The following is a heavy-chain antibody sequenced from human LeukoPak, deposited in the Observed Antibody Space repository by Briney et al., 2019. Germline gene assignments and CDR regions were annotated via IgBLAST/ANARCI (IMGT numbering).Heavy chain of an antibody. CDR3: ARDLIRGANTRYYFDY. Sequence: ASVKVSCKASGYTFTTYYIHWVRQAPGQGLEWMGITNPSGGSTTYAQKFQGRVTMTRDTSTSTVYMELSSLRPEDTAVYYCARDLIRGANTRYYFDYWGQGTLVTVSS. CDR1: GYTFTTYY. CDR2: TNPSGGST. J-gene: IGHJ4*02. D-gene: IGHD3-10*01. V-gene: IGHV1-46*01.